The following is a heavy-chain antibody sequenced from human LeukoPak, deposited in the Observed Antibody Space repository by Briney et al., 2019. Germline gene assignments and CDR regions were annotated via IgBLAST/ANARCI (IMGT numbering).Heavy chain of an antibody. CDR1: GYTFTGYY. J-gene: IGHJ4*02. CDR3: ARADGSGSYSLPYYFDY. V-gene: IGHV1-2*02. Sequence: ASVKVSCKASGYTFTGYYMHWVRQAPGQGLEWMGWINPNSGGTNYAQKFQGRVTMTRDTSISTAYMELSSLRSEDTAVYYCARADGSGSYSLPYYFDYWGQGTLVTVSS. CDR2: INPNSGGT. D-gene: IGHD3-10*01.